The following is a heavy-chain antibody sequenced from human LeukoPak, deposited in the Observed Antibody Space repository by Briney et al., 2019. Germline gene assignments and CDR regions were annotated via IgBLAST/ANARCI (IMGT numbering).Heavy chain of an antibody. Sequence: ASVKVSCKASGYTFTSYGISWVRQAPGQGLEWMGWISAYNGNTNYAQKLQGRVTMTTDTSTSTAYMELRSLRSDDTAVYYCARGSTLLWFGELPHFDYWGQGTLVTVSS. V-gene: IGHV1-18*01. D-gene: IGHD3-10*01. CDR2: ISAYNGNT. CDR1: GYTFTSYG. CDR3: ARGSTLLWFGELPHFDY. J-gene: IGHJ4*02.